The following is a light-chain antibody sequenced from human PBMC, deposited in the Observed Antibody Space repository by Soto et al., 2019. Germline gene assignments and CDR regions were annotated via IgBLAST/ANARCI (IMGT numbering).Light chain of an antibody. CDR1: QSVNNNF. Sequence: EVLLTQSPGTLSLSPGERATLSCRASQSVNNNFLAWYQQKPGQAPRLLIYGASSRATGIPDKFSGSGSGTDCTLTISRLEPEDFAVYFCQQYGRTPRTFGQGTKVEIK. CDR3: QQYGRTPRT. CDR2: GAS. V-gene: IGKV3-20*01. J-gene: IGKJ1*01.